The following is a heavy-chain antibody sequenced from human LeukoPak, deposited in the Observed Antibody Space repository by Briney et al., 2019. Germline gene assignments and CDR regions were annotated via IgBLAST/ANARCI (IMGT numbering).Heavy chain of an antibody. V-gene: IGHV1-69*05. CDR2: IIPIFGTA. CDR1: GGTFSSYA. Sequence: SVKVSCKASGGTFSSYAISWVRQAPGQGLEWMGGIIPIFGTANYAQKFQGRVTMTRDTSTSTVYMELSSLRSEDTAVYYCAREGGAYSSSSVDYWGQGTLVTVSS. CDR3: AREGGAYSSSSVDY. D-gene: IGHD6-6*01. J-gene: IGHJ4*02.